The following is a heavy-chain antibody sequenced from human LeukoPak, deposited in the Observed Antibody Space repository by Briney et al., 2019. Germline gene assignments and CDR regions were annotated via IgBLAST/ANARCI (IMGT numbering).Heavy chain of an antibody. CDR3: ARENYYDSSGYYYGFDY. D-gene: IGHD3-22*01. J-gene: IGHJ4*02. Sequence: GGSLRLSCAASGFTFSSYAMHWVRQAPGKGLEWVAVISYDGSNKYYADSVKGRFTISRDNSKNTLYLQMNSLRAEDTAVYYCARENYYDSSGYYYGFDYWGQGTLVTVSS. V-gene: IGHV3-30*04. CDR2: ISYDGSNK. CDR1: GFTFSSYA.